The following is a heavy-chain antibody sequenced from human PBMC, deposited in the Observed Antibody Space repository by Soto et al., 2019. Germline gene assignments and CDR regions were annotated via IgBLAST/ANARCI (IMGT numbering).Heavy chain of an antibody. CDR1: GGTFSSYA. Sequence: SVKVSCKASGGTFSSYAISWVRQAPGQGLEWMGGIIPIFGTANYAQKFQGRVTITADESTSTAYMELSSLRSEDTAVYYCARATAGATTYYYYAMDVWGRGTTVTVSS. CDR3: ARATAGATTYYYYAMDV. CDR2: IIPIFGTA. V-gene: IGHV1-69*13. J-gene: IGHJ6*02. D-gene: IGHD1-26*01.